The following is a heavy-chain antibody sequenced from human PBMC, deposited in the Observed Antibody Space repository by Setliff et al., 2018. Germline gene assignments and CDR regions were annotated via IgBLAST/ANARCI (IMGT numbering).Heavy chain of an antibody. V-gene: IGHV4-38-2*01. CDR1: GYSISSGYY. J-gene: IGHJ6*03. CDR2: IYYRGST. Sequence: PSETLSLTCAVSGYSISSGYYWGWIRQPPGKGLEWIASIYYRGSTSYNSSLKSRVSISVDTSKNQFSLKLSSVTAADTAVYYCARMYYDFWSGMCYYYYYYMDVWGKGTTVTVSS. D-gene: IGHD3-3*01. CDR3: ARMYYDFWSGMCYYYYYYMDV.